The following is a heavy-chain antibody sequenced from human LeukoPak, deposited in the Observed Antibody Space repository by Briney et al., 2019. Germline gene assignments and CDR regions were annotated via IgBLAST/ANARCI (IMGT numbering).Heavy chain of an antibody. Sequence: PGGSLRLSCAASGFTFSSYWMTWVRQAPGKGLEWVANIKQDGSEKYYADSVKGRFTISRDNSKNTLYLQMNSLRAEDTAVYYCARDSGDSSGYPKYYFDYWGQGTLVTVSS. CDR2: IKQDGSEK. D-gene: IGHD3-22*01. CDR3: ARDSGDSSGYPKYYFDY. J-gene: IGHJ4*02. V-gene: IGHV3-7*01. CDR1: GFTFSSYW.